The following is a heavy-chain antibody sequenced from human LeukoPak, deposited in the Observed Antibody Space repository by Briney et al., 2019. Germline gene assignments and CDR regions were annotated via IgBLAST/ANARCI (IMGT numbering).Heavy chain of an antibody. Sequence: SETLSLTCTVSDDSISSSNYYWGWIRQPPGKGLEWIGTIYYSGSTYYNPSLKSRVTLSVDTSKNKFSLRLSSVTAADTAVYYCARAYYYDNSGYFAYWGQGTLVTVSS. CDR3: ARAYYYDNSGYFAY. CDR1: DDSISSSNYY. D-gene: IGHD3-22*01. V-gene: IGHV4-39*01. CDR2: IYYSGST. J-gene: IGHJ4*02.